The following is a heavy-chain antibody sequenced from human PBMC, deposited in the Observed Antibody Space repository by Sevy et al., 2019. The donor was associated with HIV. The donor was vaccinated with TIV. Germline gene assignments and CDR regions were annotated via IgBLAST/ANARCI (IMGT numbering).Heavy chain of an antibody. CDR1: GFTFNVYG. CDR2: TRYDGSTK. J-gene: IGHJ4*02. V-gene: IGHV3-30*02. Sequence: GGSLRLSCAASGFTFNVYGMHWVRQAPGKGLQWVAFTRYDGSTKYYADSVKGRFTISSDNSKNTLYLQMNSLRVEDTAMYYGAKDLTARYSTSSGDFDYWGQGSLVTVSS. D-gene: IGHD6-6*01. CDR3: AKDLTARYSTSSGDFDY.